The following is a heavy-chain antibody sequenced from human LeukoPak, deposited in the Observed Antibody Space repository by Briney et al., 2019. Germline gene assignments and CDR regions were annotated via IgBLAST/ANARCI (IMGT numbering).Heavy chain of an antibody. J-gene: IGHJ4*02. V-gene: IGHV3-9*01. D-gene: IGHD1-26*01. CDR2: ISWNSGSI. Sequence: GRSLRLSCAASGFTFDDYAMHWVRQAPGKGLEWVSGISWNSGSIGYADSVKGRFTISRDNAKNSLYLQMNSLRAEDTALYYCAKVALGSYYYFDYWGQGTLVTVSS. CDR3: AKVALGSYYYFDY. CDR1: GFTFDDYA.